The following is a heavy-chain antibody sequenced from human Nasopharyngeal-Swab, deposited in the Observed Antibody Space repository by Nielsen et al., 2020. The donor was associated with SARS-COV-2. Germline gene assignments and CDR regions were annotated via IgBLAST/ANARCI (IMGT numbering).Heavy chain of an antibody. CDR3: AKDRTTLTTKISES. J-gene: IGHJ4*02. CDR2: LSSTGATI. Sequence: WIRQPPGKGLEWVSGLSSTGATIFYAESVRGRFTIARDNSNNTLSLHMNNVRADDTAVYYCAKDRTTLTTKISESRGQGTLVTVSS. D-gene: IGHD1-1*01. V-gene: IGHV3-23*01.